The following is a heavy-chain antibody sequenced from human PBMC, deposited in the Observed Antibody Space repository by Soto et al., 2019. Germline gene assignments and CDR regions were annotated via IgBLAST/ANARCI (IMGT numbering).Heavy chain of an antibody. CDR1: GYTFTSYD. D-gene: IGHD1-1*01. CDR3: TRSKPERRPSTYYYYMDV. V-gene: IGHV1-8*01. J-gene: IGHJ6*03. Sequence: ASVRVSCKASGYTFTSYDINWVRQATGQGLEWVGWMNPNSGNTGYAQKFQGRVTMTRNTSISTAYMELSSLRSEDTAVYYCTRSKPERRPSTYYYYMDVWGKGTPVTV. CDR2: MNPNSGNT.